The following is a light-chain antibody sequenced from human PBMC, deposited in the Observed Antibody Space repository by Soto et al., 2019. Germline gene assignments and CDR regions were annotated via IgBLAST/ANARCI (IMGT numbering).Light chain of an antibody. Sequence: QSVLTQPPSASGTPGQGVTISCSGSTSNIGSNYVYWYQQLPGTAPKLHIYRNNQRPSGVPDRFSGSKSGTSASLAISGLRSYDEANYFCATRDDSLNGFYVFGTGTKLTVL. CDR3: ATRDDSLNGFYV. V-gene: IGLV1-47*01. CDR2: RNN. CDR1: TSNIGSNY. J-gene: IGLJ1*01.